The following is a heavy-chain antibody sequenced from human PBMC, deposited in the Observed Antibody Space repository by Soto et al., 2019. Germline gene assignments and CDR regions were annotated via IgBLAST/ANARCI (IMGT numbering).Heavy chain of an antibody. CDR1: GSTFTSYA. D-gene: IGHD3-10*02. CDR3: ARYTCSEEDGMDV. J-gene: IGHJ6*02. Sequence: QVQLVQSGAGVKKPGASVRVSSKASGSTFTSYAITGVRQATGQGLEWMGWMNPNGGTTGYAQKYQGRVTMTKNTSISTDYMEVSSLRAEDTAVYYCARYTCSEEDGMDVWGQGTTVTGSS. V-gene: IGHV1-8*01. CDR2: MNPNGGTT.